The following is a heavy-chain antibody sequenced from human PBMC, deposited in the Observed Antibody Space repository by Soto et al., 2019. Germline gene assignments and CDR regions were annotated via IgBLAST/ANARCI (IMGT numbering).Heavy chain of an antibody. CDR2: IKQDGSEK. CDR3: ARALQPKAIKSYYYGMDV. V-gene: IGHV3-7*01. Sequence: GGSLRLSCAASGFTFSSYWMNWGRQAPGKGLEWVANIKQDGSEKYYVDSVKGRFTISRDNAKNSLYLQMNSLRAEDTAVYYSARALQPKAIKSYYYGMDVWGQGTTVTVSS. J-gene: IGHJ6*02. CDR1: GFTFSSYW.